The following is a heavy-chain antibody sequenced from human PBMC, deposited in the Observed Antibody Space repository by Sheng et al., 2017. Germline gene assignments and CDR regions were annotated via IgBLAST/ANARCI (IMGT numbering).Heavy chain of an antibody. D-gene: IGHD6-13*01. CDR3: ARDRCIAAAGTCNRPMDV. J-gene: IGHJ6*02. V-gene: IGHV3-33*01. CDR2: IWYDGSNK. Sequence: QVQLVESGGGVVQPGRSLRLSCAASGFTFSSYGMHWVRQAPGKGLEWVAVIWYDGSNKYYADSVKGRFTISRDNSKNTLYLQMNSLRAEDTAVYYCARDRCIAAAGTCNRPMDVWGQGTTVTVSS. CDR1: GFTFSSYG.